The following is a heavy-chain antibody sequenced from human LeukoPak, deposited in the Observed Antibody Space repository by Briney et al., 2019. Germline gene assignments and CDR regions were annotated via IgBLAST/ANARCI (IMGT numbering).Heavy chain of an antibody. Sequence: PSETLSLTCTVSGGSISSDYYSWIRQPPGKGLEWIGCIYYSGSTNYNPSLKSRVTISVDTSKKQFSLNLRSVTAADTAVYCCAYGSGSIWGQGTLVTVSS. V-gene: IGHV4-59*03. D-gene: IGHD3-10*01. CDR1: GGSISSDY. CDR2: IYYSGST. CDR3: AYGSGSI. J-gene: IGHJ4*02.